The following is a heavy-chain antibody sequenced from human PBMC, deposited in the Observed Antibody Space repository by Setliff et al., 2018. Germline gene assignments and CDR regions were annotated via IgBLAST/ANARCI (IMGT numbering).Heavy chain of an antibody. Sequence: PGESLKISCKGSRDIFNSVWIAWVRQKPGKGLEWMGMVFPDDSDTRYSPAFQGQMTISVDKSIRTAYLQWNTLRPSDTATYYCARKSCTSSTTCFWLYWGQGTVVTVSS. CDR3: ARKSCTSSTTCFWLY. D-gene: IGHD2-8*01. V-gene: IGHV5-51*01. CDR1: RDIFNSVW. J-gene: IGHJ4*02. CDR2: VFPDDSDT.